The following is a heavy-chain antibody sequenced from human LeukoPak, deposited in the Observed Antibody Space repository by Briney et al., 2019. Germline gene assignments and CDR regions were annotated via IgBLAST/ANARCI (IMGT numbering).Heavy chain of an antibody. CDR1: GFTVITND. D-gene: IGHD1-14*01. CDR2: LYSDGNT. J-gene: IGHJ4*02. CDR3: ARGVEPLAANTLAY. V-gene: IGHV3-53*01. Sequence: GGSLRLSCAASGFTVITNDMTWVRQAPGKGLEWVSVLYSDGNTKYADSVQGRFTISRDNSKNTLHLEMISLSPDDTAVYYCARGVEPLAANTLAYWGQGTLVTVSS.